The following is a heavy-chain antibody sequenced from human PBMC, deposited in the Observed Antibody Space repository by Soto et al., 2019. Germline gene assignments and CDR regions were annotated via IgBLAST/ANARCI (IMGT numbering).Heavy chain of an antibody. J-gene: IGHJ4*02. Sequence: GGSLRLSCAASGFTFSSYAMHWVRQAPGKGLEWVAVISYDGSNKYYADSVKGRFTISRDNSKNTLYLQMNSLRAEDTAVYYCARDFISFYDSSGYYVGPGYWGQGTLVTVSS. CDR2: ISYDGSNK. D-gene: IGHD3-22*01. V-gene: IGHV3-30-3*01. CDR3: ARDFISFYDSSGYYVGPGY. CDR1: GFTFSSYA.